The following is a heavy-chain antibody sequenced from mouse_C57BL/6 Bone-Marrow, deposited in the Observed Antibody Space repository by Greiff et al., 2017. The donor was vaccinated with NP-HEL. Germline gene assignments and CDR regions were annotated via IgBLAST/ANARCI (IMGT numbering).Heavy chain of an antibody. CDR3: ERYGLGRGAWFAY. D-gene: IGHD4-1*01. Sequence: QVQLQQPGTELVKPGASVKLSCKASGYTFTSYWMHWVKQRPGQGLEWIGNINPSNGGTNYNEKFKSKATLTVDKSSSTAYMQLSSLTSEDSAVYECERYGLGRGAWFAYWGQGTLVTVSA. J-gene: IGHJ3*01. CDR2: INPSNGGT. V-gene: IGHV1-53*01. CDR1: GYTFTSYW.